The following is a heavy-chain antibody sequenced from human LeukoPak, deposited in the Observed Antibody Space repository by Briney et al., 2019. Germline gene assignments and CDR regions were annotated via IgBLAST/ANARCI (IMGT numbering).Heavy chain of an antibody. Sequence: SETLSLTCSVSGGSISSYYWSWIRQPPGKGLEWIGYIYYSGSTNYNPSLKSRVTISVDTSKNQFSLKLSSVTAADTAVYYCARRGSDWGQFGYWGQGTLVTASS. J-gene: IGHJ4*02. V-gene: IGHV4-59*08. CDR2: IYYSGST. CDR1: GGSISSYY. CDR3: ARRGSDWGQFGY. D-gene: IGHD6-19*01.